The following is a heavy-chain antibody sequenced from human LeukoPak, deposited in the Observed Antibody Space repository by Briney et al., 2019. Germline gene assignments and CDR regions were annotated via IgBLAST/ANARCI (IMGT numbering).Heavy chain of an antibody. CDR1: GGSFSGYY. Sequence: SETLSLTCAVYGGSFSGYYWSWIRQPPGKGLEWIGEINHSGSTNYNPSLKSRVTISVDTSKNQFSLKLSSVTAADTAVYYCARVGRGIAAAADYWGQGTLVAVSS. CDR3: ARVGRGIAAAADY. J-gene: IGHJ4*02. CDR2: INHSGST. D-gene: IGHD6-13*01. V-gene: IGHV4-34*01.